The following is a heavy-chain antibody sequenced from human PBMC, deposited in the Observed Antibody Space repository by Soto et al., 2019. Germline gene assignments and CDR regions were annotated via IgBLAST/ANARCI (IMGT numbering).Heavy chain of an antibody. CDR1: GFIFSNYG. J-gene: IGHJ4*02. Sequence: QVQLVESGGGVVQPGRSLRLSCAASGFIFSNYGMHWVRQAPGKGLEGVAVISYDGNEKHYADSVKGRFTISRDNSKGRPALQLSTLRAKATAVYYCAAEAALSGWTNGDFWGQGPLVPVSS. D-gene: IGHD6-19*01. CDR2: ISYDGNEK. V-gene: IGHV3-30*03. CDR3: AAEAALSGWTNGDF.